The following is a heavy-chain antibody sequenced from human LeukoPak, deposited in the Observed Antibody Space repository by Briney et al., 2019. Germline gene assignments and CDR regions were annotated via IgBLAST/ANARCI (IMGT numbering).Heavy chain of an antibody. CDR3: AGVPAATGDYYYYYYMDV. CDR2: ISYDGSNK. J-gene: IGHJ6*03. V-gene: IGHV3-30-3*01. Sequence: GGSLRLSCAASGFTFSSYAMHWVRRAPGKGLGWVAVISYDGSNKYYADSVKGRFTISRDNSKNTLYLQINSLRAEDTAVYYCAGVPAATGDYYYYYYMDVWGKGTTVTVSS. CDR1: GFTFSSYA. D-gene: IGHD2-2*01.